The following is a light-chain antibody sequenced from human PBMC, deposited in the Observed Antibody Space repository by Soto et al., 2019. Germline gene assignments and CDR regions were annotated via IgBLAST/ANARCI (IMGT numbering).Light chain of an antibody. CDR1: QGIRND. V-gene: IGKV1-6*01. Sequence: AIPMTQSPSSLSASVGDRVTITCRASQGIRNDLGWYQQKPGKAPNLLIYAASSLQSGVPSTFSGSGSGTDFTLTISSLQPEDVATYYCQQYNAWPRTFGQGTKGEIK. CDR3: QQYNAWPRT. CDR2: AAS. J-gene: IGKJ1*01.